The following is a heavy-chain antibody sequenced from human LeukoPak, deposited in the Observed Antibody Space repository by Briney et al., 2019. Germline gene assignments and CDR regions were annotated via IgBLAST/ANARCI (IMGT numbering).Heavy chain of an antibody. CDR3: AKDRPVRYELGVHVYFDV. J-gene: IGHJ4*02. V-gene: IGHV3-23*01. D-gene: IGHD3-10*02. CDR1: GFTFNTYT. Sequence: PGGTLRLSCAGSGFTFNTYTMSWVHQPPGKGLEWVAAINCNSTGTYYADSVQGRFTISRDNSKNMVYLQMNSLRAEDTAVYHCAKDRPVRYELGVHVYFDVWGQGVLVTVSS. CDR2: INCNSTGT.